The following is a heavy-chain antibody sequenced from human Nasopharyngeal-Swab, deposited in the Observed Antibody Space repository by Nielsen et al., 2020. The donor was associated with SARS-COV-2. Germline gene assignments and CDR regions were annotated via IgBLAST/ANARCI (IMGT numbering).Heavy chain of an antibody. V-gene: IGHV4-34*01. CDR2: INHSAST. CDR1: GSSFSVYY. Sequence: SETLSLTCAVYGSSFSVYYWNWIRQPPGRGLEWIGEINHSASTNYKPSLKSRVTISVDTSKNQFSLKLSSVTAADTAVYYCSRGYYDFWSGYHTDFDYWGQGTLVTVSS. J-gene: IGHJ4*02. D-gene: IGHD3-3*01. CDR3: SRGYYDFWSGYHTDFDY.